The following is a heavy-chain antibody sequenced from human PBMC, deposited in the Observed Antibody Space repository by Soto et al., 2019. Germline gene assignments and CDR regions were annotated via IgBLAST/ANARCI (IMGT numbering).Heavy chain of an antibody. CDR1: GGSICSYY. Sequence: PSETLSLTCTVSGGSICSYYWSWIRQPAGKGLEWIGRIYTSGSTNYNPSLKSRVTMSVDTSKNQFSLKLSSVTAADTAVYYCARGTWMAARTLYYFDYWGQGTLVTVSS. J-gene: IGHJ4*02. D-gene: IGHD6-6*01. CDR3: ARGTWMAARTLYYFDY. CDR2: IYTSGST. V-gene: IGHV4-4*07.